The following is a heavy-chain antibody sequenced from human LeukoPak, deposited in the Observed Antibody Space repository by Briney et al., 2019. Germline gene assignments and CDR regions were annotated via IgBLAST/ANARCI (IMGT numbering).Heavy chain of an antibody. CDR3: AKVPYSDYGSERPPVMDV. Sequence: GGSLRLSCAASAFIFSSSTMSWVRQAPGKGLEWVSTIDYSGGSTYYADSVKGRFTICRDNSKNTQYMQMNSLQANGTATYYWAKVPYSDYGSERPPVMDVWGQGTTVAVS. V-gene: IGHV3-23*01. CDR2: IDYSGGST. D-gene: IGHD3-10*01. CDR1: AFIFSSST. J-gene: IGHJ6*02.